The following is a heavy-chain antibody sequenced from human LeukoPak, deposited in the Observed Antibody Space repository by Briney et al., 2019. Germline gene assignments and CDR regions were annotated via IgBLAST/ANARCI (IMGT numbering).Heavy chain of an antibody. V-gene: IGHV4-34*01. CDR3: ARGRGRYCSSTSCYSTRYYMDV. Sequence: SETLSLTCAVYGGSFSGYYWSWIRQPPGKGLEWIGEINYSGSTNYNPSLKSRVTISVDTSKNQFSLKLSSVTAADTAVYYCARGRGRYCSSTSCYSTRYYMDVWGKGTTVTVSS. CDR1: GGSFSGYY. CDR2: INYSGST. D-gene: IGHD2-2*01. J-gene: IGHJ6*03.